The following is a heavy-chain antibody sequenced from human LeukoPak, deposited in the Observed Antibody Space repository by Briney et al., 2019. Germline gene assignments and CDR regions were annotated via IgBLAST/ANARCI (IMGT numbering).Heavy chain of an antibody. D-gene: IGHD5-24*01. CDR1: GFNFSNYS. Sequence: GGSLRLSCATSGFNFSNYSFNWVRQAPGKGLEWVSSISSSSTYIYYADSVKGRFTVSRENAKNSLYLQMNSLRAEDTAVYYCVRDRGDGYNAKLYYWDRGSLVTVSS. V-gene: IGHV3-21*06. CDR3: VRDRGDGYNAKLYY. J-gene: IGHJ4*02. CDR2: ISSSSTYI.